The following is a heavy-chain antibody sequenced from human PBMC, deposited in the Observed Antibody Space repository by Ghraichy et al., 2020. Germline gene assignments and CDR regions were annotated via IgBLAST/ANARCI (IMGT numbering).Heavy chain of an antibody. CDR2: IIPIFGTA. CDR1: GGTFSSYA. CDR3: ARGTEVMVYAIYGYYYGMDV. Sequence: SVKVSCKASGGTFSSYAISWVRQAPGQGLEWMGGIIPIFGTANYAQKFQGRVTITADESTSTAYMELSSLRSEDTAVYYCARGTEVMVYAIYGYYYGMDVWGQGTTVTVSS. J-gene: IGHJ6*02. D-gene: IGHD2-8*01. V-gene: IGHV1-69*13.